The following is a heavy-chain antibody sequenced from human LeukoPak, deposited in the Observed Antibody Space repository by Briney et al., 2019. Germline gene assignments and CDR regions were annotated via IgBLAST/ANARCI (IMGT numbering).Heavy chain of an antibody. CDR3: ARSGYDEYYFDY. CDR2: ISSSSSYI. J-gene: IGHJ4*02. CDR1: GFTFSSYS. D-gene: IGHD5-12*01. Sequence: PGGSLRLSCAASGFTFSSYSMNWVRQAPGKGLEWVSSISSSSSYIYYADSVKGRFTISRDNAKNSLYLQMNSLRAEDTAVYYCARSGYDEYYFDYWGQGTLVIVSS. V-gene: IGHV3-21*01.